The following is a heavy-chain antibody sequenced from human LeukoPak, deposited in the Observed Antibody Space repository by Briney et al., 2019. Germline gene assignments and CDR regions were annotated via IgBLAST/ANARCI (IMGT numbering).Heavy chain of an antibody. Sequence: PGGSLRLSCAASGFTFSSSGMHWVRQAPGKGLEWVTFIRYDGSNKYYADSVKGRFTISRDNSKNTLSLQMNSLRPEDTAVYYCTKGRFGESPSEYFQHWGQGTLVTVSS. CDR3: TKGRFGESPSEYFQH. V-gene: IGHV3-30*02. J-gene: IGHJ1*01. D-gene: IGHD3-10*01. CDR2: IRYDGSNK. CDR1: GFTFSSSG.